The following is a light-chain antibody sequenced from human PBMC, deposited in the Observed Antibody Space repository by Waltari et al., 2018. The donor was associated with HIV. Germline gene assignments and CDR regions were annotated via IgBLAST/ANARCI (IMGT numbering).Light chain of an antibody. CDR3: QQYGGSPGFT. Sequence: EIVLTQSPGTLSLSPGERATLSCRASQSVSSSYLAWYQQKPGQAPRLLIYGASSRATGIPDRCSGSGSGTDFTLTISRLEPEDFAVYYCQQYGGSPGFTFGPGTKVDIK. CDR1: QSVSSSY. J-gene: IGKJ3*01. CDR2: GAS. V-gene: IGKV3-20*01.